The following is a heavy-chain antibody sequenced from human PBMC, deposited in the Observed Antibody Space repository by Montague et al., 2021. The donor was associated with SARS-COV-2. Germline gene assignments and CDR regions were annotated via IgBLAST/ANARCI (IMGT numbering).Heavy chain of an antibody. CDR3: GRDQAAKISFKGAFDI. CDR2: IYYSGTT. D-gene: IGHD3-3*01. CDR1: GGSISSYY. J-gene: IGHJ3*02. Sequence: SETLSLTCTVSGGSISSYYWNWIRETPGKGLEWIGYIYYSGTTNYNPSLKSRVTISLDTPKNQFSLNLNSATAADTAIYYCGRDQAAKISFKGAFDIWGQGRMVTVSS. V-gene: IGHV4-59*01.